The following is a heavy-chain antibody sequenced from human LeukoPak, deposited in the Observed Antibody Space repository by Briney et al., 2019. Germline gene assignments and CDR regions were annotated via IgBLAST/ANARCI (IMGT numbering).Heavy chain of an antibody. CDR2: INHSGST. Sequence: SETLSLTCAVYGGSFSGYYWSWIRQPPGKGLEWIGEINHSGSTNYNPSLKSRVTISVDKSKNQFSLKLSSVTAADTAVYYCARDRFAAAGLDPWGQGTLVTVSS. D-gene: IGHD6-13*01. CDR1: GGSFSGYY. J-gene: IGHJ5*02. V-gene: IGHV4-34*01. CDR3: ARDRFAAAGLDP.